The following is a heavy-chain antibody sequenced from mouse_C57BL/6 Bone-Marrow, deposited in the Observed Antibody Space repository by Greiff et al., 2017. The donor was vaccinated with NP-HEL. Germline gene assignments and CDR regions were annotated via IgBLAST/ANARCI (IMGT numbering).Heavy chain of an antibody. CDR2: IHPNSGST. V-gene: IGHV1-64*01. D-gene: IGHD2-5*01. Sequence: QVQLQQPGAELVKPGASVKLSCKASGYTFTSYWMHWVKQRPGQGLEWIGMIHPNSGSTNYNEKFKSKATLTVDKSSSTAYMRLSSLTSEDSAVYYCARGAYYSNYYAMDYWGQGTSVTVSS. J-gene: IGHJ4*01. CDR1: GYTFTSYW. CDR3: ARGAYYSNYYAMDY.